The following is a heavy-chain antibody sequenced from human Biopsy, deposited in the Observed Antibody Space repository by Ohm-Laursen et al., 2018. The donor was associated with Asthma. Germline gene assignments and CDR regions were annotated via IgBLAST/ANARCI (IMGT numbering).Heavy chain of an antibody. J-gene: IGHJ4*02. Sequence: SDTLSLTCTVSYGSITSGGYYWTWIRQHPGKGLEWIGFIYYSGSTYYNPSLKSRVSISIDTSKNQFSLKLSSVTAADTAVYYCARAQDYYDSRGYYRSFDYWGQGTLVIVSS. CDR1: YGSITSGGYY. V-gene: IGHV4-31*03. D-gene: IGHD3-22*01. CDR2: IYYSGST. CDR3: ARAQDYYDSRGYYRSFDY.